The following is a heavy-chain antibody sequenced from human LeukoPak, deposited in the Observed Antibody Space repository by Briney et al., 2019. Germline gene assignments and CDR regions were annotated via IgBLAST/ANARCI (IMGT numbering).Heavy chain of an antibody. CDR3: AKDSSIGKYCTNGVCSPFDY. J-gene: IGHJ4*02. CDR2: ISDSGDYT. D-gene: IGHD2-8*01. Sequence: GGSLRLSCAGSGFTFSSYAMSWVRQAPGQGLEWVSVISDSGDYTSYADSVRGRFTISRDTSRNTLYLQMISLRPEDTAGYYCAKDSSIGKYCTNGVCSPFDYWGQGTLVTVSS. CDR1: GFTFSSYA. V-gene: IGHV3-23*01.